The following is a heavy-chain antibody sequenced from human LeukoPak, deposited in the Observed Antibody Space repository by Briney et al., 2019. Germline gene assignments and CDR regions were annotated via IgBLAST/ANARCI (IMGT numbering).Heavy chain of an antibody. CDR3: ARRIYGSGKFDY. D-gene: IGHD3-10*01. CDR1: DGSFSGYY. V-gene: IGHV4-34*01. Sequence: SETLSLTCAVYDGSFSGYYCSWIRQPPGKGLEWIGEINHSGSANYNPSLKSRVTILLDTSKNQFSLNLSSVTAADTAVYYCARRIYGSGKFDYWGQGTLVTVSS. J-gene: IGHJ4*02. CDR2: INHSGSA.